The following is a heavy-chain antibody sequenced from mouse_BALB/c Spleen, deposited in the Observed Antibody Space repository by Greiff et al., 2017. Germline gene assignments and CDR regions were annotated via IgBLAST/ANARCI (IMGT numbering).Heavy chain of an antibody. Sequence: EVKLMESGGGLVKPGGSLKLSCAASGFTFSSYTMSWVRQTPEKRLEWVATISSGGSYTYYPDSVKGRFTISRDNAKNTLYLQMSSLKSEDTAMYYCTREGFTTATDYWGQGTTLTVSS. V-gene: IGHV5-6-4*01. CDR3: TREGFTTATDY. D-gene: IGHD1-2*01. CDR1: GFTFSSYT. J-gene: IGHJ2*01. CDR2: ISSGGSYT.